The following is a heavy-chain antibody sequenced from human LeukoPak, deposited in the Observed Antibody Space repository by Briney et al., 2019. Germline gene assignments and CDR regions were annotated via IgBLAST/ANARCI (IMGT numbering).Heavy chain of an antibody. J-gene: IGHJ4*02. D-gene: IGHD3-3*01. V-gene: IGHV3-48*01. CDR3: ARGGVRTPFDY. CDR1: GFTFSSYS. CDR2: ISSSGSTI. Sequence: GGSLRLSCAASGFTFSSYSMNWVRQAPGKGLEWVSYISSSGSTIYYADSVKGRFTISRDNSKNTLYLQMDSLRAEDTAVYYCARGGVRTPFDYWGQGTLVTVSS.